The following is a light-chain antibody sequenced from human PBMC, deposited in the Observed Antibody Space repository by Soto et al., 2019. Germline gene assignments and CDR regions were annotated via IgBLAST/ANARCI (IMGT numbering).Light chain of an antibody. Sequence: DIQMTQSPSSLSALVGDSVTITCRASQSISTSLNCFQQKPGKAPNLLIYSASSFQSGVPSRFSGTASGPDFTLTISSLQPGDFASYSCQQNYSCPWTCGQGTKVDIK. CDR3: QQNYSCPWT. CDR1: QSISTS. CDR2: SAS. J-gene: IGKJ1*01. V-gene: IGKV1-39*01.